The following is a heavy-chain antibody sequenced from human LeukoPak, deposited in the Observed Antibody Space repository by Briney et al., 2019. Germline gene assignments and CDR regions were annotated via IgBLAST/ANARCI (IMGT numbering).Heavy chain of an antibody. Sequence: SQTLSLTCTVSGGSISSGGYYWSWIRQRPGKGLEWIGHIYNSGSTYYNPSLKSRVTISVDTSKNQFSLKLTSVTAADTAVYYCARGRYSYGWNDYWGQGTLVTVSS. V-gene: IGHV4-31*03. J-gene: IGHJ4*02. D-gene: IGHD5-18*01. CDR3: ARGRYSYGWNDY. CDR2: IYNSGST. CDR1: GGSISSGGYY.